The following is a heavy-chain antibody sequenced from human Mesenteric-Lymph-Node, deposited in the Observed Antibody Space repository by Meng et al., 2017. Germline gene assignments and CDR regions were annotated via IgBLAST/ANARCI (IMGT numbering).Heavy chain of an antibody. CDR1: GFTVSGFY. D-gene: IGHD4-17*01. CDR2: TYTTGNT. CDR3: ERPNDYGDYTLDY. V-gene: IGHV3-66*02. J-gene: IGHJ4*02. Sequence: GESLKISCAASGFTVSGFYMRWVRQGPGKGLESVSITYTTGNTFYADSVKGRFTVSRDNSKNTLYLQMNSLRAEDTAVYYCERPNDYGDYTLDYWGQGTLVTVSS.